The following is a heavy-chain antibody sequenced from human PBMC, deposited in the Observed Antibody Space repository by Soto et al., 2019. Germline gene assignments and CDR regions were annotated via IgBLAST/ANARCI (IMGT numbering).Heavy chain of an antibody. V-gene: IGHV1-18*01. J-gene: IGHJ4*02. D-gene: IGHD6-25*01. CDR1: GYSFSHYG. Sequence: QVQLVQSGAEVKKPGASVTVSCKASGYSFSHYGISWVRQAPGQGLECVGWISPYSGNTNSAQRFRGRVSLTTDTSPSTAYIELRGLTSDDTAVYYCARDWSYPSGGIDYWGQGTLVTVSS. CDR2: ISPYSGNT. CDR3: ARDWSYPSGGIDY.